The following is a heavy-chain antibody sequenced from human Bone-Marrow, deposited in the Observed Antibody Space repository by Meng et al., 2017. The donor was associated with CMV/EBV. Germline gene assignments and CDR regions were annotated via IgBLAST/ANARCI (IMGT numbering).Heavy chain of an antibody. CDR3: ASLSSGYYYGY. CDR1: VGSISSSNW. Sequence: CAVSVGSISSSNWWSWVRQPPGKGLEWIGEIYHSGSTNYNPSLKSRVTISVDKSKNQFSLKLSSVTAADTAVYYCASLSSGYYYGYWGQGTLVTVSS. D-gene: IGHD3-22*01. J-gene: IGHJ4*02. V-gene: IGHV4-4*02. CDR2: IYHSGST.